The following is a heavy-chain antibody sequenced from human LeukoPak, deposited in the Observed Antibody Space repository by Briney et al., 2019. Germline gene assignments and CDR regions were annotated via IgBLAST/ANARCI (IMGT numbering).Heavy chain of an antibody. J-gene: IGHJ3*02. CDR3: ARIDHYYYGSGSYYKTSKDAFDI. CDR1: GGSFSGYY. CDR2: INHSGSK. D-gene: IGHD3-10*01. Sequence: SETLSLTCAVYGGSFSGYYWGWIRQAPGKGLEWIGEINHSGSKNYNPTLKSRVTISVDTSKKQFSLKLSSVTAADTAVYYCARIDHYYYGSGSYYKTSKDAFDIWGQGTMVTVSS. V-gene: IGHV4-34*01.